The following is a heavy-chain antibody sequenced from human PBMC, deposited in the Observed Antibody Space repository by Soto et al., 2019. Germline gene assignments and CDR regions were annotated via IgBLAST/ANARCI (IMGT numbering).Heavy chain of an antibody. CDR1: GYTFSSHG. V-gene: IGHV1-18*01. J-gene: IGHJ6*03. CDR2: ISASNGDT. CDR3: ARLVRGSNIDYYYYMAV. Sequence: QVQLVQSGAEVKKPGASVKVSCKASGYTFSSHGITWLRQAPGQGLEWMGWISASNGDTNYAQRLQGRVTVTTDTSTTTSYLELRSLRSEDTAVYYCARLVRGSNIDYYYYMAVWGKGTTVTVSS. D-gene: IGHD3-10*01.